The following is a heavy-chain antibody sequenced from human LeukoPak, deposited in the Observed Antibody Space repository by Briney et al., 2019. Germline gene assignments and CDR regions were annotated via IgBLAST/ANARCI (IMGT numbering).Heavy chain of an antibody. CDR1: GYTFTSYD. CDR3: ARGHCSGGSCYSGWFDP. D-gene: IGHD2-15*01. Sequence: ASVKVSCKASGYTFTSYDINWVRQAPGQGLEWMGWMNPNSGNTGYAQKFQGRVTITRNTSISTAYMELSSLRSEDTAVYYCARGHCSGGSCYSGWFDPWGQGTLVTVSS. J-gene: IGHJ5*02. V-gene: IGHV1-8*03. CDR2: MNPNSGNT.